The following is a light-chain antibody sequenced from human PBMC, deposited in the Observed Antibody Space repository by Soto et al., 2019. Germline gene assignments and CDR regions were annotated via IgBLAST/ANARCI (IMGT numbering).Light chain of an antibody. CDR2: SGD. J-gene: IGKJ1*01. CDR3: QQRYSWLRA. CDR1: QSVSSS. V-gene: IGKV3-15*01. Sequence: EVVVTQSPDTLSLSPGETATVSCRASQSVSSSVAWYQHKPGQSPRLVVYSGDRRAPGIPPRFSGSGSGTDFTLTISSXESDDFAIYYCQQRYSWLRAFGPGTKVDTK.